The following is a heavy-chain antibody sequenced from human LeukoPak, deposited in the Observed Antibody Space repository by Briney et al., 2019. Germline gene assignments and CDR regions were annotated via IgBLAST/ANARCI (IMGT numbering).Heavy chain of an antibody. CDR3: ASLDGYCSSTSCYLLDY. CDR2: INPNSGGT. J-gene: IGHJ4*02. Sequence: ASVKVSCKASGYTFTGYYMHWVRQAPGQGLEWMGWINPNSGGTNYAQKFQGRVTMTRDTSISTAYMELSRLRSDDTAVYYCASLDGYCSSTSCYLLDYWGQGTLVTVSS. D-gene: IGHD2-2*03. CDR1: GYTFTGYY. V-gene: IGHV1-2*02.